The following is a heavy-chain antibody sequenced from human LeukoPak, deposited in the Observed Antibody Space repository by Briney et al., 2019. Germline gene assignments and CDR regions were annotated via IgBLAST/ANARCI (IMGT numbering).Heavy chain of an antibody. CDR1: GFAFDEHG. CDR2: INWSGGST. Sequence: GGSLRLSCTASGFAFDEHGMSWVRQVPGKRLEWVSGINWSGGSTDYADPLRGRFTISRDNAKNSLYLQMDSLRAEDTALYYCARAPITSPFYFDYWGQGTLVTVSS. D-gene: IGHD2-2*01. CDR3: ARAPITSPFYFDY. V-gene: IGHV3-20*04. J-gene: IGHJ4*02.